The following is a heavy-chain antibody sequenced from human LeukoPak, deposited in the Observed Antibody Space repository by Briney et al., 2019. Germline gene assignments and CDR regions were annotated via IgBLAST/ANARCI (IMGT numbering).Heavy chain of an antibody. Sequence: AASVKVSCKASGYTFTSYYMHWVRQAPGQGLEWMGIINPSGGSTSYAQKFQGRVTITADKSTSTAYMELSSLRSEDTAVYYCARDENHDAFDIWGQGTMVTVSS. CDR2: INPSGGST. J-gene: IGHJ3*02. CDR3: ARDENHDAFDI. CDR1: GYTFTSYY. V-gene: IGHV1-46*01.